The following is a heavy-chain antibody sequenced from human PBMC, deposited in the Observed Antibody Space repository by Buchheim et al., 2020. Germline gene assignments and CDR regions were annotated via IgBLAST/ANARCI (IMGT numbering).Heavy chain of an antibody. V-gene: IGHV3-7*01. CDR1: GFAFSSYW. CDR3: ARGGSPQYYYAMDV. J-gene: IGHJ6*02. D-gene: IGHD2-15*01. Sequence: EVQLVESGGGLVQPGGSLRLSCAASGFAFSSYWMSWVRQAPGKGLEWVANIKQDGSEKYYVDYVKGRFTISRDNAKNSLYLQMNSLRAEDTAVYYCARGGSPQYYYAMDVWGLGTT. CDR2: IKQDGSEK.